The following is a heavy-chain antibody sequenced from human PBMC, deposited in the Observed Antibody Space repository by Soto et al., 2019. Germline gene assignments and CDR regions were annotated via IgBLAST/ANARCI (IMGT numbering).Heavy chain of an antibody. J-gene: IGHJ6*02. CDR2: ISSSGGST. CDR1: GFTFSNYA. V-gene: IGHV3-23*01. Sequence: EVQLLESGGGLVQPGGSLRLSCAASGFTFSNYAMSWVRQAPGKGLEWVSAISSSGGSTYYADSVKGRFTISRDNSKNTLYLQMNSLRAEDTAVYYCAKARQEIEDFGGMDVWGQGTTVTVSS. D-gene: IGHD3-3*01. CDR3: AKARQEIEDFGGMDV.